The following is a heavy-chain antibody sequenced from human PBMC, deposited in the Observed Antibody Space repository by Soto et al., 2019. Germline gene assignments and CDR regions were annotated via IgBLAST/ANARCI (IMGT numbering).Heavy chain of an antibody. J-gene: IGHJ6*02. CDR1: GFTFSRNV. V-gene: IGHV3-23*01. Sequence: GGSLRLSCAASGFTFSRNVMTWVRQAPGKGLEWVSALSATGASTYYADSVEGRFTIARDNSKNALYLHMISLTAEDTALYFCAKDIQGGSNLPPQKYGMDVWGQGTTVTVSS. CDR2: LSATGAST. D-gene: IGHD1-26*01. CDR3: AKDIQGGSNLPPQKYGMDV.